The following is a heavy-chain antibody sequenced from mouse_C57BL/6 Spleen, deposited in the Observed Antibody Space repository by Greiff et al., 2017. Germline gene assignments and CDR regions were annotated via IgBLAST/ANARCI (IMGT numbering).Heavy chain of an antibody. D-gene: IGHD1-1*01. Sequence: EVQLQQSGPELVKPGDSVKISCKASGYSFTGYFMNWVMQSHGKSLEWIGRINPYNGDTFYNQKFKGKATLTVDKSSSTANMELRSLTSEDSAVXYRAREGNYGSSYRWYFDVWGTGTTVTVSS. J-gene: IGHJ1*03. V-gene: IGHV1-20*01. CDR1: GYSFTGYF. CDR3: AREGNYGSSYRWYFDV. CDR2: INPYNGDT.